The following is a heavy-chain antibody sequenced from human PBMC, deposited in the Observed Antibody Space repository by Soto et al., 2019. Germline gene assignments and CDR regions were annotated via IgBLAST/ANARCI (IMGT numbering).Heavy chain of an antibody. CDR1: GFTFSSYS. CDR2: ISSSSSYI. CDR3: ARDNDDSSGYYFIPNDY. V-gene: IGHV3-21*01. J-gene: IGHJ4*02. D-gene: IGHD3-22*01. Sequence: GGSLRLSCAASGFTFSSYSMNWVRQAPGKGLEWVSSISSSSSYIYYADSVKGRFTISRDNAKNSLYLQMNSLRAEDTAVYYCARDNDDSSGYYFIPNDYWGQGTLVTVSS.